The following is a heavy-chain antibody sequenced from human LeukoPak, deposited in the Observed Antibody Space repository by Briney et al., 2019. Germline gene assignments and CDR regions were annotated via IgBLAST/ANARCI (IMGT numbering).Heavy chain of an antibody. CDR3: AKTPGHGFYYFDY. CDR2: ISGSGGST. J-gene: IGHJ4*02. Sequence: GGSLRLSCAASGFTFSSYAMSWVRQAPGNGLEWVSAISGSGGSTYYADSVKGRFTISRDNSKNTLYLQMNSLRAEDTAVYYCAKTPGHGFYYFDYWGQGTLVTVSS. V-gene: IGHV3-23*01. CDR1: GFTFSSYA. D-gene: IGHD2/OR15-2a*01.